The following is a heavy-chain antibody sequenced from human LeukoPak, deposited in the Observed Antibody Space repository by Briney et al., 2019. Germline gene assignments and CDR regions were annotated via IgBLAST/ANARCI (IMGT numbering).Heavy chain of an antibody. CDR2: INHSGST. Sequence: ETPSLTCAVYGGSFSGYYWSWIRQPPGKGLEWIGEINHSGSTNYNPSLKSRVTISVDTSKNQFSLKLSSVTAADTAVYYCARGHYYDSSGYGRDWGQGTLVTVSS. D-gene: IGHD3-22*01. CDR3: ARGHYYDSSGYGRD. V-gene: IGHV4-34*01. CDR1: GGSFSGYY. J-gene: IGHJ4*02.